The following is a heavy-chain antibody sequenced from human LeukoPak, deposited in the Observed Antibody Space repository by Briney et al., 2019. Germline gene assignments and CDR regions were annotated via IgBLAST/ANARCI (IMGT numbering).Heavy chain of an antibody. Sequence: GGSLRLSCAGSGFTFSSYTMSRVRRAPGKGLEWVSGISDSGGTTYYVDSVKGRFTISRDNSKNTLYLQINSLRAEDMALYYCAKSSDGSTSFDQWGQGTLVTVSS. CDR3: AKSSDGSTSFDQ. D-gene: IGHD2-2*01. V-gene: IGHV3-23*01. J-gene: IGHJ4*02. CDR2: ISDSGGTT. CDR1: GFTFSSYT.